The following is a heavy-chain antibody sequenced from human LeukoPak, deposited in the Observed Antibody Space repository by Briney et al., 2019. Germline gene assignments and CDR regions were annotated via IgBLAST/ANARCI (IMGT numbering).Heavy chain of an antibody. CDR3: ARGPDGYNNYFDY. CDR2: IYTSGST. V-gene: IGHV4-4*09. D-gene: IGHD5-24*01. Sequence: SETLSLTCTVSGGSISSYYWSWIRQPPGKGLEWIGYIYTSGSTNYNPSLKSRVTISVDTSKNQFSLKLSSVTAADTAVYYCARGPDGYNNYFDYWGQGTLVTVSS. CDR1: GGSISSYY. J-gene: IGHJ4*02.